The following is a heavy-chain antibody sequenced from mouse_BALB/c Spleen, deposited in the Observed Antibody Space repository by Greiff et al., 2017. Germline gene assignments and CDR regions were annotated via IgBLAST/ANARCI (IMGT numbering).Heavy chain of an antibody. D-gene: IGHD2-3*01. CDR3: ARHGIYDGYGGFAY. CDR1: GFTFSSYT. CDR2: ISNGGGST. Sequence: EVHLVESGGGLVQPGGSLKLSCAASGFTFSSYTMSWVRQTPEKRLEWVAYISNGGGSTYYPDTVKGRFTISRDNAKNTLYLQMSSLKSEDTAMYYCARHGIYDGYGGFAYWGQGTLVTVSA. J-gene: IGHJ3*01. V-gene: IGHV5-12-2*01.